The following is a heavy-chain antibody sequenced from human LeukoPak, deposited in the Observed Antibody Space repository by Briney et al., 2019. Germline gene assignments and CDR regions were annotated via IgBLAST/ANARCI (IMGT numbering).Heavy chain of an antibody. V-gene: IGHV4-59*01. CDR3: ARMPDILTGLDS. D-gene: IGHD3-9*01. CDR1: GGSITSDY. J-gene: IGHJ4*02. CDR2: IYYSGST. Sequence: SETLSLTCTVSGGSITSDYWSWIRQSPGKGLEWIAYIYYSGSTNYNPSLKSRVTISLDTSKNQFSLKLSSVTTADTAVYYCARMPDILTGLDSWGQGTLVTVSS.